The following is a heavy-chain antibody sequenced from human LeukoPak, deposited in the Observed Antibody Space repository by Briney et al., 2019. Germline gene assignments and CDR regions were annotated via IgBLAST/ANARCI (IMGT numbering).Heavy chain of an antibody. CDR1: GGSISSSSYY. Sequence: SETLSLTCTVSGGSISSSSYYWGWIRQPPGKGLEWIGSIYYSGSTYYNPSLKSRVTISVDTSKNQFSLKLSSVTAADTAVYYCARERGRLSVDPPDYWGQGTLVTVSS. J-gene: IGHJ4*02. CDR2: IYYSGST. V-gene: IGHV4-39*07. D-gene: IGHD6-6*01. CDR3: ARERGRLSVDPPDY.